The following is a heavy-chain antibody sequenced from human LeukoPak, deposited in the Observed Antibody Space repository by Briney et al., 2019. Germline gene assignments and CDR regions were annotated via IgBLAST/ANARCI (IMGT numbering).Heavy chain of an antibody. CDR1: GGTFSNFA. CDR3: ARGNKGNLLVGNMDV. D-gene: IGHD1-14*01. V-gene: IGHV1-69*13. J-gene: IGHJ6*03. CDR2: IIPIFGKA. Sequence: SVKVSCKASGGTFSNFAVSWVRQAPGQGLEWMGGIIPIFGKANYAQSFQGRVTITADESTATAYMELSSLRSEDTAVYYCARGNKGNLLVGNMDVWGTGTMVTVSS.